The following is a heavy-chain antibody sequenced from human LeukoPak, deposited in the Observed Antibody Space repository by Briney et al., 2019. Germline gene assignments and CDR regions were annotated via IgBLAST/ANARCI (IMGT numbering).Heavy chain of an antibody. V-gene: IGHV3-30-3*01. CDR1: GFTFSSYA. J-gene: IGHJ6*02. Sequence: GGSLRLSCAASGFTFSSYAMHWVRQAPGKGLEWVAVISHDGSNKYYADSVKGRFTISRDNPKNTLYLQMNSLRAEDTAVYYCARDLSLNYDILTAYSMDVWGQGTTVTVSS. CDR2: ISHDGSNK. D-gene: IGHD3-9*01. CDR3: ARDLSLNYDILTAYSMDV.